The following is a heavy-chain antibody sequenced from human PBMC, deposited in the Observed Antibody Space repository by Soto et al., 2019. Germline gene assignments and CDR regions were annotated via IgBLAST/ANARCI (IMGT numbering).Heavy chain of an antibody. CDR3: ARHYYSDSSGYSSSLFDY. D-gene: IGHD3-22*01. V-gene: IGHV1-69*01. CDR1: GGTFSSYA. J-gene: IGHJ4*02. Sequence: QVQLVQSGAEVKKPGSSVKVSCKASGGTFSSYAISWVRQAPGQGLEWIGGIMPIFVTANYSQKLKGRVTITADESTSTAYMELSSLRSEDTDVYFCARHYYSDSSGYSSSLFDYWGQGTMVTVSS. CDR2: IMPIFVTA.